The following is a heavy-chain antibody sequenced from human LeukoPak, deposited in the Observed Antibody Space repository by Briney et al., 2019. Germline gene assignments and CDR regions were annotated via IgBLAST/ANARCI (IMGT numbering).Heavy chain of an antibody. D-gene: IGHD3-22*01. Sequence: ASVKVSCKASGYTFTSYGISWVRQAPGQGREWMGWISAYNGNTNYAQKLQGRVTMTTDTSTSTAYMELRSLRSDDTAVYYCARDDYYDSSGYTAFDIWGQGTMVTVSS. CDR3: ARDDYYDSSGYTAFDI. CDR2: ISAYNGNT. J-gene: IGHJ3*02. V-gene: IGHV1-18*01. CDR1: GYTFTSYG.